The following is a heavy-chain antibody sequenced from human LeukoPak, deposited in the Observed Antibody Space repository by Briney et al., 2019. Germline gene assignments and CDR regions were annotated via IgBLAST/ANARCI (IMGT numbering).Heavy chain of an antibody. Sequence: MSSETLSLTCTVSGGSISSYYWSWIRQPPGKGLEWIGYIYYSGSTYYNPSLKSRVTISVDTSKNQFSLKLSSVTAADTAVYYCARGERGMIIGWGQGTLVTVSS. D-gene: IGHD3-22*01. CDR3: ARGERGMIIG. CDR2: IYYSGST. J-gene: IGHJ4*02. CDR1: GGSISSYY. V-gene: IGHV4-59*12.